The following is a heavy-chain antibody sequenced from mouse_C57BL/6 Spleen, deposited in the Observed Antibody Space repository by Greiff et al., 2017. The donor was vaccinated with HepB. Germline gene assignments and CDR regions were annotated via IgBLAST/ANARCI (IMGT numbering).Heavy chain of an antibody. Sequence: QVQLQQPGTELVKPGASVKLSCKASGYTFTSYWMHWVKQRPGQGLEWIGNINPSNGGTNYNEKFKSKATLTVDKSSSTAYMPLSGLTSEDSAVYYCAREAIYYGNYVYFDVWGTGTTVTVSS. CDR2: INPSNGGT. CDR1: GYTFTSYW. D-gene: IGHD2-1*01. V-gene: IGHV1-53*01. J-gene: IGHJ1*03. CDR3: AREAIYYGNYVYFDV.